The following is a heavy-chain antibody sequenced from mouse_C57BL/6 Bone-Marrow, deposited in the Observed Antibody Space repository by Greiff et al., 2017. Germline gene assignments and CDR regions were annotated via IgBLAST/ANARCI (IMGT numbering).Heavy chain of an antibody. J-gene: IGHJ3*01. CDR1: GFTFSSYA. V-gene: IGHV5-4*01. Sequence: EVQLMESGGGLVKPGGSLKLSCAASGFTFSSYAMSWVRQTPGKRLEWVATISAGGSYTYYPDNVKGRYTISRDNATNNLYLHLSHLRTVNTAMYDGARDQGGTRGFAYWGQGTLVTVSA. CDR3: ARDQGGTRGFAY. CDR2: ISAGGSYT. D-gene: IGHD3-3*01.